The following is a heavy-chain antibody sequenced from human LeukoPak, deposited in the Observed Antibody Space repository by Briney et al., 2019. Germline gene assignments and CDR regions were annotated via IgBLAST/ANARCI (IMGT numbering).Heavy chain of an antibody. CDR2: IKQDGSEK. V-gene: IGHV3-7*03. CDR3: ARDGRPLDY. J-gene: IGHJ4*02. Sequence: GGSLRLSCAASGFTFNSYWMNWVRQAPGKGLEWVANIKQDGSEKYYVDSVKGRFTVSRDNAKNSLYLQMNSLRVEDTAVYYCARDGRPLDYWGQGTLVTVSS. CDR1: GFTFNSYW.